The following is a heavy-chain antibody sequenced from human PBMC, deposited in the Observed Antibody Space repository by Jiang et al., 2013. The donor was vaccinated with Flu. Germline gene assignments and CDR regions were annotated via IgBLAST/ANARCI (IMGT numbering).Heavy chain of an antibody. CDR3: ARKELGIAYFDY. Sequence: LLKPSETLSLTCAVYGGSFSGYYWSWIRQPPGKGLEWIGEINHSGSTNYNPSLKSRVTISVDTSKNQFSLKLSSVTAADTAVYYCARKELGIAYFDYWGQGTLVTVSS. V-gene: IGHV4-34*01. J-gene: IGHJ4*02. CDR1: GGSFSGYY. D-gene: IGHD7-27*01. CDR2: INHSGST.